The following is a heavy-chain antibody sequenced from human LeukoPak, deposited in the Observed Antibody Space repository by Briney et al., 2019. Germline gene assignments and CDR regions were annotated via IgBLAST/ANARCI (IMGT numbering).Heavy chain of an antibody. CDR2: ISSNGGST. CDR1: GFTFSSYA. J-gene: IGHJ3*02. V-gene: IGHV3-64*01. CDR3: ARASSSSFFSAFDI. Sequence: GVTLRLSCAASGFTFSSYAMHWVRQAPGKGLEYVSAISSNGGSTYYANSVEGRFTISRDNSKNTLYLQMGSLRAEDMAVYYCARASSSSFFSAFDIWGQGTMVTVSS. D-gene: IGHD6-13*01.